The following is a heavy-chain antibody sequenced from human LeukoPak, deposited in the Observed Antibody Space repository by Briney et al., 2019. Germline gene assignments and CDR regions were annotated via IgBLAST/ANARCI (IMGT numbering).Heavy chain of an antibody. J-gene: IGHJ6*03. CDR2: IYTSGST. V-gene: IGHV4-61*02. CDR1: GGSISSGSYY. Sequence: SETLSLTCTVSGGSISSGSYYWSWIRQPAGKGLEWIGRIYTSGSTNYNPSLKSRVTISVDTSKNQFSLKLSSVTAADTAVYYCAVLFQKGVEWLLPGGGFYMDVWGKGTTVTVSS. CDR3: AVLFQKGVEWLLPGGGFYMDV. D-gene: IGHD3-22*01.